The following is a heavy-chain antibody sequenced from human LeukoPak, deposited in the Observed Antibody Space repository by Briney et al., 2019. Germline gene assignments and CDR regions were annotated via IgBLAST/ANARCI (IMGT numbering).Heavy chain of an antibody. CDR1: GFTFNKYW. Sequence: GRSLRLSCAASGFTFNKYWMSWVRQAPGKGLDWVANIKQDGSEKYYVDSVKGRFTISRDNAKNSLYLQMSSLRAEDTAVYYCSRDGMGVIKAFDIWGQGTMVTVSS. J-gene: IGHJ3*02. D-gene: IGHD3-10*01. CDR2: IKQDGSEK. CDR3: SRDGMGVIKAFDI. V-gene: IGHV3-7*05.